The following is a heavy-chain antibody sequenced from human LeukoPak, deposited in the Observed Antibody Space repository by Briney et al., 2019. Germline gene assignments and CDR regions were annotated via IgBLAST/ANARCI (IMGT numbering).Heavy chain of an antibody. CDR3: ARHEGKYYDFWSGSH. V-gene: IGHV4-39*01. Sequence: PSETLSLTCTVSGGSISSSSYYWGWLRQPPGKGLEWIGSIYYSGSTYYSPSLKSRVTISVDTSKNQFSLKLSSVTAADTAVYYCARHEGKYYDFWSGSHWGQGTLVTVSS. D-gene: IGHD3-3*01. J-gene: IGHJ4*02. CDR1: GGSISSSSYY. CDR2: IYYSGST.